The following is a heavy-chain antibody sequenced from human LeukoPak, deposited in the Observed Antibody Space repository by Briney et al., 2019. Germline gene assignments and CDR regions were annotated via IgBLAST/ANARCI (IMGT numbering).Heavy chain of an antibody. Sequence: SETLSLTCTVSGGSISSSSYYWGWIRQPPGKGLEWIGSIYYSGSTYYNPSLKSRVTISVDTSKNQFSLKLSSVAAADTAVYYCARGRHYSSSLGSWSHYYYYYYGMDVWGQGTTVTVSS. D-gene: IGHD6-13*01. CDR1: GGSISSSSYY. J-gene: IGHJ6*02. V-gene: IGHV4-39*07. CDR2: IYYSGST. CDR3: ARGRHYSSSLGSWSHYYYYYYGMDV.